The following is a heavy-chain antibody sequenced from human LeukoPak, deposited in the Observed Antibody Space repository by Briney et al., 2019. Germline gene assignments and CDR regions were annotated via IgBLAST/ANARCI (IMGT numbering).Heavy chain of an antibody. CDR2: INQDGSNK. V-gene: IGHV3-7*02. J-gene: IGHJ3*02. Sequence: PGGSLRLSCATSGFTFSSYAMSWVRQAPGKGLEWVANINQDGSNKYYVDSVKGRFTISRDNAKNSLYLQMNSLRADDTAVYYCARGMDGYGPDAFDIWGQGTMVTVSS. D-gene: IGHD5-24*01. CDR3: ARGMDGYGPDAFDI. CDR1: GFTFSSYA.